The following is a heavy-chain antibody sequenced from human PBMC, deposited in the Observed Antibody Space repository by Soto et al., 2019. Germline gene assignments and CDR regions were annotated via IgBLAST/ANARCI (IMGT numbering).Heavy chain of an antibody. Sequence: GASVKVSCKASGGTFSSYAISWVRQAPGQGLEWMGGIIPIFGTANYAQKFQGRVTITADESTSTAYMELSSLRSEDTALYYCARDGRGGLRNYYYYGMDVWGQGTTVTVSS. CDR2: IIPIFGTA. CDR1: GGTFSSYA. D-gene: IGHD1-1*01. J-gene: IGHJ6*02. V-gene: IGHV1-69*13. CDR3: ARDGRGGLRNYYYYGMDV.